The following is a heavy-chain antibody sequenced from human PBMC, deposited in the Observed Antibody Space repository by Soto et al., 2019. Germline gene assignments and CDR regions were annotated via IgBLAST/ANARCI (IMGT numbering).Heavy chain of an antibody. V-gene: IGHV3-21*01. CDR2: ISSSSYI. CDR1: GFTFSSYS. CDR3: AGRSSGWRSRDY. J-gene: IGHJ4*02. Sequence: GGSLRLSCAASGFTFSSYSMNWVRQAPGKGLEWVSSISSSSYIYYADSVKGRFTISRDNAKNSLYLQMNSLRAEDTAVYYCAGRSSGWRSRDYWGQGTLVTVSS. D-gene: IGHD6-19*01.